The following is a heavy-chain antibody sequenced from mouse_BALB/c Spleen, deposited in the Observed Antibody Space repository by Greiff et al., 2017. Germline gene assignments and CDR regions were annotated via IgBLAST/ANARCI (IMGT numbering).Heavy chain of an antibody. D-gene: IGHD2-2*01. Sequence: SGAELAKPGASVKMSCKASGYTFTSYWMHWVKQRPGQGLEWIGYINPSTGYTEYNQKFKDKATLTADKSSSTAYMQLSSLTSEDSAVYYCARVWLRHAMDYWGQGTSVTVSS. CDR1: GYTFTSYW. CDR2: INPSTGYT. J-gene: IGHJ4*01. CDR3: ARVWLRHAMDY. V-gene: IGHV1-7*01.